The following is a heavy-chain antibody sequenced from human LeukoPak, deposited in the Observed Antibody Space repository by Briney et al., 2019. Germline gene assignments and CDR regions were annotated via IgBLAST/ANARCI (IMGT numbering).Heavy chain of an antibody. CDR3: ANGRNYDFWSGYSYAFDI. CDR1: GFTLSSYG. V-gene: IGHV3-30*18. CDR2: ILYDRSKK. J-gene: IGHJ3*02. Sequence: GGSLRLSCAASGFTLSSYGVHCVREAPRKGGECGAVILYDRSKKQYAHPVKGRFTISRDNPKKALYVQMNSLRADDTAVYYCANGRNYDFWSGYSYAFDIWGQGTMVTVSS. D-gene: IGHD3-3*01.